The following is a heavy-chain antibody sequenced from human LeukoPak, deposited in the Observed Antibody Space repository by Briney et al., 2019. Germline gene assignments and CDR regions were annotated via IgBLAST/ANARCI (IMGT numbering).Heavy chain of an antibody. CDR3: AGDCYSSSWYRWFDP. D-gene: IGHD6-13*01. Sequence: SETLSLTCTVSGGSISSGGYYWSWIRQHPGKGLEWIGYIYYSGSTYYIPSLKSRVTISVDTSKNQFSLKLSSVTAADTAVYYCAGDCYSSSWYRWFDPWGQGTLVTVSS. J-gene: IGHJ5*02. V-gene: IGHV4-31*03. CDR2: IYYSGST. CDR1: GGSISSGGYY.